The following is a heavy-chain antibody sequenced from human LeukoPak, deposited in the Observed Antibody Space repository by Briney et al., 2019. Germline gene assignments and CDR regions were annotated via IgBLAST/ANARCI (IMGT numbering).Heavy chain of an antibody. V-gene: IGHV3-15*01. Sequence: GGSLRLSCAASGFTSRDAWMTWVRQAPGKGLEWVGLIRSKTDGGTTDYAVSVQGRFTISRDDSKNTLYLQMSSLKTEDTAVYYCVNHIYGVVSIQQSGQGTLVTVSS. D-gene: IGHD3-3*01. CDR1: GFTSRDAW. CDR3: VNHIYGVVSIQQ. CDR2: IRSKTDGGTT. J-gene: IGHJ1*01.